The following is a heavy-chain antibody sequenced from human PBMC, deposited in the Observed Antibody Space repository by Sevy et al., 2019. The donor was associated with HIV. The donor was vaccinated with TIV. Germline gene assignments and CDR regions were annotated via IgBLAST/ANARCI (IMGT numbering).Heavy chain of an antibody. CDR2: ISYDGSNK. J-gene: IGHJ5*02. CDR1: GFTFSSYA. V-gene: IGHV3-30-3*01. Sequence: GGSLRLSCAASGFTFSSYAMHWVRQAPGKGLEWVAVISYDGSNKYYADSVKGRFTISIDNSKNTLYLQMNSLRAEDTAVYYCARDQTHSGYESHWFGPWGQGTLVTVSS. D-gene: IGHD5-12*01. CDR3: ARDQTHSGYESHWFGP.